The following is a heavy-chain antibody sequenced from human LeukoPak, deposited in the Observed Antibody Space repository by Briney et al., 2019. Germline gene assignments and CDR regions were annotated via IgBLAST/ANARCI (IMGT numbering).Heavy chain of an antibody. CDR1: GGTFSSYA. CDR3: ARGRDIEMPTQSTVPIYDY. CDR2: IIPIFGTA. Sequence: SVKVSCKASGGTFSSYAISWVRQAPGQGLEWMGGIIPIFGTANYAQKFQSRVTITADESTSTAYMELSSLRSDDTAVYYCARGRDIEMPTQSTVPIYDYWGQGTLITVSS. D-gene: IGHD5-24*01. J-gene: IGHJ4*02. V-gene: IGHV1-69*13.